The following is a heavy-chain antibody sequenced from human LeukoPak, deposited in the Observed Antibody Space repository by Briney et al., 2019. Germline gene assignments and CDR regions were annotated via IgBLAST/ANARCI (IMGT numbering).Heavy chain of an antibody. J-gene: IGHJ3*02. CDR2: IYTSGST. Sequence: SETLSLTCTVSGGSISSYYWSWIRQPAGKGLEWIGRIYTSGSTNYNPSLKSRVTVSVDTSKNQFSLKLSSVTAADTAVYYCARDLFTVKAFDIWGQGTMVTVSS. CDR1: GGSISSYY. D-gene: IGHD4-17*01. V-gene: IGHV4-4*07. CDR3: ARDLFTVKAFDI.